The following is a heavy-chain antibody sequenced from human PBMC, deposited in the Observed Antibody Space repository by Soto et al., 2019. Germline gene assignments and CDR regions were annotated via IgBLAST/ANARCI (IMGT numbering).Heavy chain of an antibody. CDR2: INHSGST. J-gene: IGHJ4*02. CDR1: GGSFSGYY. D-gene: IGHD2-8*01. CDR3: ARGSRYCTNGVCYSYFDY. Sequence: SETLSLTCAVYGGSFSGYYWSWIRQPPGKGLEWIGEINHSGSTNYNPSLKSRVTVSVDTSKNQFSLKLSSVTAADTAVYYCARGSRYCTNGVCYSYFDYWGQGTLVTVSS. V-gene: IGHV4-34*01.